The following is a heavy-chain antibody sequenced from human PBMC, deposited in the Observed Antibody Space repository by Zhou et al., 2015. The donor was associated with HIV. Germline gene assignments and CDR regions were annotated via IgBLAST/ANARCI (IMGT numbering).Heavy chain of an antibody. Sequence: EEQLVESGGGLVKPGRSLRLSCTASGFTFGDYTMSWFRQAPGKGLEWVGFIRNKAYGGTTEYAASVKGRFTISRDDSKSIAYLQMNSLKTEDTAVYYCTRSPYYYDSSGYFPLGYFQHWGQGTLVHRLL. J-gene: IGHJ1*01. V-gene: IGHV3-49*05. D-gene: IGHD3-22*01. CDR3: TRSPYYYDSSGYFPLGYFQH. CDR1: GFTFGDYT. CDR2: IRNKAYGGTT.